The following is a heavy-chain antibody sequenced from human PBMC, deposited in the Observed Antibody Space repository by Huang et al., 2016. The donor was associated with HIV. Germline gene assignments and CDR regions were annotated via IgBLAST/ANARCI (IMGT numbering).Heavy chain of an antibody. CDR3: AKHLGGRRGFTFIVLFGAFDM. J-gene: IGHJ3*02. CDR1: GFTFGSYA. D-gene: IGHD3-22*01. Sequence: EVQLLESGGGLAQPGGSLRLSCTASGFTFGSYALNWVRQAPGRGRGWVSGTTGSGGRTYYANSVKGRFTISRDNSKNTLYLQMNSLRAEDTALYYCAKHLGGRRGFTFIVLFGAFDMWGQGTMVTVSS. CDR2: TTGSGGRT. V-gene: IGHV3-23*01.